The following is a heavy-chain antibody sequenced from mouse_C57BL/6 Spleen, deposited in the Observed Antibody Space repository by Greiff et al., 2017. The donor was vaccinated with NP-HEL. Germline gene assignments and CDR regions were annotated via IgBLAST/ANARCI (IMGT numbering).Heavy chain of an antibody. CDR2: IYPRDGST. CDR1: GYTFTSYD. CDR3: ATYSARDFDV. V-gene: IGHV1-85*01. J-gene: IGHJ1*03. D-gene: IGHD2-12*01. Sequence: VQLQQSGPELVKPGASVKLSCKASGYTFTSYDINWVKQRPGQGLEWIGWIYPRDGSTKYNEKFKGKATLTVDTSSSTAYMELNSLTSEDSAVYCCATYSARDFDVWGTGTTVTVSS.